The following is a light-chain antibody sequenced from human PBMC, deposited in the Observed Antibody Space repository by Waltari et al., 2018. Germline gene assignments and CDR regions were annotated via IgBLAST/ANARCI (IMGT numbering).Light chain of an antibody. Sequence: DIQMTQSPSSLSASVGDRVTITCRASQGISNGLAWYKQKPGKAPKLLIYRASNLETGVPSRFSGSGSGTDFTLTISSLQPEDIATYYCQQHDNSPWTFGQGTKVEIK. V-gene: IGKV1-33*01. CDR1: QGISNG. CDR2: RAS. CDR3: QQHDNSPWT. J-gene: IGKJ1*01.